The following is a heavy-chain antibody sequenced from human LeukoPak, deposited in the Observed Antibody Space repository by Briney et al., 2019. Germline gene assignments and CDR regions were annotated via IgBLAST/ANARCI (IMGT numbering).Heavy chain of an antibody. CDR2: IYYSGST. D-gene: IGHD1-7*01. CDR3: VAGTTPLPIDY. CDR1: GGSISSYY. Sequence: PSETLSLTCTVSGGSISSYYWSWLRQPPGKGLEWIGYIYYSGSTNYNPSLKSRVTISVDTSKNQFSLKLSSVTAADTAVYYCVAGTTPLPIDYWGRGTLVTVSS. V-gene: IGHV4-59*08. J-gene: IGHJ4*02.